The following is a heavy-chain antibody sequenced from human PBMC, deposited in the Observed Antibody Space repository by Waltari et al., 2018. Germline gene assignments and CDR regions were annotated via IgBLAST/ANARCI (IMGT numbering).Heavy chain of an antibody. Sequence: QVQLVESGGGVVPPGRSLRLSCASSGFTFSSYGMHWLRQAPGKGLEWVAVIWYDGSNKYYVDSVKGGFTISRDNSKNTLYLHMNSLRAEDTAVYYCACQLQLWLNIDYWGQGTLVTVSS. V-gene: IGHV3-33*01. CDR3: ACQLQLWLNIDY. CDR1: GFTFSSYG. D-gene: IGHD5-18*01. J-gene: IGHJ4*02. CDR2: IWYDGSNK.